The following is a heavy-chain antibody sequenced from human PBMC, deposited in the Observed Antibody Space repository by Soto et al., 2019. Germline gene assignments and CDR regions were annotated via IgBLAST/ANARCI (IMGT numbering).Heavy chain of an antibody. J-gene: IGHJ4*02. CDR2: INPNGGDT. Sequence: ASVKVSCKASGYTFSDYYMHWVRQAPGQGLEWMGWINPNGGDTKYAQKFEGRVTLTSDTTTAYMELSGLRSDDTALYYCAKVGRANWNFDHWGQGTQVTVSS. CDR1: GYTFSDYY. D-gene: IGHD1-20*01. V-gene: IGHV1-2*02. CDR3: AKVGRANWNFDH.